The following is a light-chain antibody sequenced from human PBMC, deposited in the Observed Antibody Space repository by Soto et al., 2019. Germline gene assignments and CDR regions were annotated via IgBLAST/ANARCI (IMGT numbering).Light chain of an antibody. CDR2: GAS. CDR1: QSVSSN. CDR3: QQYNNWPRT. J-gene: IGKJ1*01. V-gene: IGKV3-15*01. Sequence: EIVMTQSPATLSVSPGERATLSCRASQSVSSNLAWYQQKPGQAPRLLIYGASTRATGIPARFSGSGSATEFTLTISSLPSEDFPVYYCQQYNNWPRTFGQGTKVDIK.